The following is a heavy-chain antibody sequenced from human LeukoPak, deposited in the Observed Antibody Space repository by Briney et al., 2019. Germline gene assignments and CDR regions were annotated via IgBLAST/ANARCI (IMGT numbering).Heavy chain of an antibody. J-gene: IGHJ4*02. CDR3: ANENYYGSGSYADH. V-gene: IGHV3-23*01. D-gene: IGHD3-10*01. CDR1: GFTFSPYS. CDR2: ISGSGGST. Sequence: PGGSLRLSCAASGFTFSPYSMNWVRQAPGKGLEWVSAISGSGGSTYYADSVKGRFTISRDNSKNTLYLQMNSLRAEDTAVYYCANENYYGSGSYADHWGQGTLVTVSS.